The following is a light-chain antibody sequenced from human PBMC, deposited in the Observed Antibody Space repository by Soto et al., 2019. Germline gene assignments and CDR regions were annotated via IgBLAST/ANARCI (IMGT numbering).Light chain of an antibody. CDR1: SSDVGGYNY. J-gene: IGLJ2*01. Sequence: LTQPPSASGSPGQSVTISCTGTSSDVGGYNYVSWYQQHPGKAPKLMIYEVSKRPSGVPDRFSGSKSGNTASLTVSGLQAEDEADYYCSSYAGSNKVFGGGTKLTVL. CDR2: EVS. CDR3: SSYAGSNKV. V-gene: IGLV2-8*01.